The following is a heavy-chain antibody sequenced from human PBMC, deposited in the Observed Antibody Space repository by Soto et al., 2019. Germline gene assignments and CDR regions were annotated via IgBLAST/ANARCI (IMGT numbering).Heavy chain of an antibody. Sequence: SETLSLTCTVSGCSISSSSYYWGWIRQPPGKGLEWSGSIYYSGSTYYNPSLKSRVTISVDTSKNQFSLKLSSVTAADTAMYYCARAKVSGFWSGYGSTMRFDPWGQGTLVTVSS. CDR3: ARAKVSGFWSGYGSTMRFDP. CDR2: IYYSGST. J-gene: IGHJ5*02. V-gene: IGHV4-39*07. CDR1: GCSISSSSYY. D-gene: IGHD3-3*01.